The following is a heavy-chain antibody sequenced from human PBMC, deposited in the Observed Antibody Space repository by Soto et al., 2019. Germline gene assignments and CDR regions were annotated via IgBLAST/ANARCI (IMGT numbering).Heavy chain of an antibody. J-gene: IGHJ3*02. CDR1: AGSISSSNW. Sequence: QVQLQESGPGLVKPSGTLSLTCAVSAGSISSSNWWSWVRQPPGKGLEWIGEIYHSGSTNYNPSLKSRVTISVDKSTNLFSLKPSSVTAAETAVYYCARFSDIVVVLAEVNAFDIWCQGTMVTVSS. D-gene: IGHD2-2*01. V-gene: IGHV4-4*02. CDR3: ARFSDIVVVLAEVNAFDI. CDR2: IYHSGST.